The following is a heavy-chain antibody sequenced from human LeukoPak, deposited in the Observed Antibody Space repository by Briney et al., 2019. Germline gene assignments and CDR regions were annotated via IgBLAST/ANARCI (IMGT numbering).Heavy chain of an antibody. Sequence: SVKVSCKASGGTFSRYSISWVRQAPGQGLEWMGGTNPIVGATYYAQKFQGRVTISRDESTSTANMELSSLRPDDTAVYYCARGRVMNDYGGNILEFWGQGTLVTVSS. CDR1: GGTFSRYS. J-gene: IGHJ4*02. D-gene: IGHD4-23*01. CDR2: TNPIVGAT. V-gene: IGHV1-69*13. CDR3: ARGRVMNDYGGNILEF.